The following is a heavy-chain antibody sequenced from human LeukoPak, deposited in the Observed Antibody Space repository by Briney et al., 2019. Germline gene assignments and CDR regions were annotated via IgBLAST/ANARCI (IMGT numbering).Heavy chain of an antibody. V-gene: IGHV3-11*01. CDR1: GFTFSDYY. J-gene: IGHJ4*02. Sequence: GGSLRLSCAASGFTFSDYYMNWIRQAPGKGLEWVSYISKTGRTIYYADAVEGRFTVSRDNAKNSLSLQMNSLRAEDTAVYYCAAGLVGGYCKHWGQGTLVTVSS. CDR2: ISKTGRTI. CDR3: AAGLVGGYCKH. D-gene: IGHD3-10*01.